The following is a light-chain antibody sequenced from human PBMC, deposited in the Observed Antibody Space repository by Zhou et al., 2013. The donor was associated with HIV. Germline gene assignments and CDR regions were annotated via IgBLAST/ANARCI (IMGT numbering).Light chain of an antibody. Sequence: DIQMTQIPSTLSASVGDRVTITCRASQNIDRWLAWYQQKPGKAPKLLIYKTSALESGVPSRFSGSGSGPEFTLTISSLQPSDSAIYFCQQYDSFPYTFGQGTKVEIK. V-gene: IGKV1-5*03. CDR1: QNIDRW. CDR2: KTS. J-gene: IGKJ2*01. CDR3: QQYDSFPYT.